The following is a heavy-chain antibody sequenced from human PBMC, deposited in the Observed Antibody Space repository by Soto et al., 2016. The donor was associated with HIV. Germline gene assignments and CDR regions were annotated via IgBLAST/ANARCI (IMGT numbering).Heavy chain of an antibody. CDR1: GFNFSSYW. J-gene: IGHJ4*02. V-gene: IGHV3-74*01. D-gene: IGHD3-3*01. Sequence: EVQLVESGGGLAQPGGSLRLSCAASGFNFSSYWMHWVRQAPGKGLMWVSRINSDGSSTRYADSVKGRFTISRDNAKNTLYLQMNSLRADDTAVYYCARDRSFWSGSLYYWGQGTLVTVSS. CDR2: INSDGSST. CDR3: ARDRSFWSGSLYY.